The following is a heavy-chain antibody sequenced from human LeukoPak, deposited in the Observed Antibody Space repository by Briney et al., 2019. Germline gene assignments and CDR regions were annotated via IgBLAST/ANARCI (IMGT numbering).Heavy chain of an antibody. J-gene: IGHJ5*02. CDR2: IYHSGST. Sequence: PSETLSLTCTVSGASITSGDYHWSWIRQYPGKGLEWIGYIYHSGSTYYNPSLKSRLTISVDTSKNQFSLKLSSVTAADTAVYYCARENVVEEGNWFDPWGQGTLVTVSS. V-gene: IGHV4-30-4*01. CDR1: GASITSGDYH. CDR3: ARENVVEEGNWFDP. D-gene: IGHD2-2*01.